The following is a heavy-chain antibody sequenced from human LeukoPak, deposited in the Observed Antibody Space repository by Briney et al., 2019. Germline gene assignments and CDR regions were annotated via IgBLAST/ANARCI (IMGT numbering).Heavy chain of an antibody. CDR1: GGSLSRSTYY. Sequence: SETLSLTCTVPGGSLSRSTYYWGWIRQFPGKGLEWIGTIYFSGSTYYNPSLKSRVTISVDTSKNQFSLKLSSVTAADTAVYYCARVFGVLGVGPVAFDIWGQGTMVTVSS. J-gene: IGHJ3*02. CDR3: ARVFGVLGVGPVAFDI. CDR2: IYFSGST. D-gene: IGHD3-3*01. V-gene: IGHV4-39*07.